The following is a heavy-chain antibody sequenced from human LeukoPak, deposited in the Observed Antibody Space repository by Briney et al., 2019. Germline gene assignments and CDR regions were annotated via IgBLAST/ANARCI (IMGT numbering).Heavy chain of an antibody. Sequence: GGSLRLSCAASGFTFSSYAMNWVRQAPGKGLEWVSAISGSGGSTYYADSVKGRFTISRDNSKNTLYLQMNSLRAEDTAVYYCAKDPGSITIFGVVIILSYFDYWGQGTLVTVSS. CDR2: ISGSGGST. D-gene: IGHD3-3*01. CDR1: GFTFSSYA. V-gene: IGHV3-23*01. CDR3: AKDPGSITIFGVVIILSYFDY. J-gene: IGHJ4*02.